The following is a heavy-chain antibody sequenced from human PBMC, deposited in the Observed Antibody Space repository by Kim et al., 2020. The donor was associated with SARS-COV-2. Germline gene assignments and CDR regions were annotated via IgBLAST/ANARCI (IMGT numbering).Heavy chain of an antibody. Sequence: GGSLRLFCAASGFTFSNAWMSWVRQAPGKGLEWVGRIKSKTDGGTTDYAAPVKGRFTISRDDSKNTLYLQMNSLKTEDTAVYYCTTLVFSASQQPPYDYWGQGTLVTVSS. D-gene: IGHD6-13*01. J-gene: IGHJ4*02. CDR2: IKSKTDGGTT. CDR1: GFTFSNAW. CDR3: TTLVFSASQQPPYDY. V-gene: IGHV3-15*01.